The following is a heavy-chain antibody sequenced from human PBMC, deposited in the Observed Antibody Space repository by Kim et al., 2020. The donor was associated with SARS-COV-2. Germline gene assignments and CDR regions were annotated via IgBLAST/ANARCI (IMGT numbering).Heavy chain of an antibody. J-gene: IGHJ2*01. V-gene: IGHV5-10-1*01. CDR3: ARPGAAAGGRFDL. D-gene: IGHD6-13*01. Sequence: YSPSFQGHVTISADKSISTAYMQWSSLKASDTAMYYCARPGAAAGGRFDLWGRGTLVTVSS.